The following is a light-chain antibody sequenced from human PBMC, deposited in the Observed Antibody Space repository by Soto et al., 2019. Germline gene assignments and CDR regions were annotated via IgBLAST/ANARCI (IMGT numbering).Light chain of an antibody. V-gene: IGKV3-20*01. CDR3: QHYVSPPIT. Sequence: EIVLTQSPGTLSLSPGERATLSCRASQSVTSNYLAWYQQKPGQAPRLLVYGASSRATGISDRFSGSGSGTDFTLTISRLEPEDFAVYYCQHYVSPPITFGQGTLLE. J-gene: IGKJ5*01. CDR2: GAS. CDR1: QSVTSNY.